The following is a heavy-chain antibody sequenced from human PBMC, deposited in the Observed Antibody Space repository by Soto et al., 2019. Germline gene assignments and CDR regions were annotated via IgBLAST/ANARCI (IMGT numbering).Heavy chain of an antibody. D-gene: IGHD3-10*01. CDR1: GDSVSSNSAA. CDR2: TYYRSKWYN. V-gene: IGHV6-1*01. J-gene: IGHJ4*02. CDR3: ARDYKSGLGPKAPLDY. Sequence: PSQTLSLTCAISGDSVSSNSAAWSWIRQSPSRGLEWLGRTYYRSKWYNDYAVSVKSRITINPDTSKNQFSLQLNSVTPEDTAVYYCARDYKSGLGPKAPLDYWGQGTLVTVSS.